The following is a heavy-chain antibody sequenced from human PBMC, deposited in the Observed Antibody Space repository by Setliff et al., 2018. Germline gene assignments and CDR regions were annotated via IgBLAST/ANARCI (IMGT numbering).Heavy chain of an antibody. CDR2: IYPDDSDT. J-gene: IGHJ3*02. CDR1: GYSFTSYW. Sequence: PGESLKISCKGSGYSFTSYWIGWVRQMPGKGLEYMGIIYPDDSDTTYSPSFQGQVTISADKSISTAYLQWSSLKASDTAMYYCVRDGSGSYYNLDAFDTWGQGTMVTVSS. D-gene: IGHD3-10*01. V-gene: IGHV5-51*01. CDR3: VRDGSGSYYNLDAFDT.